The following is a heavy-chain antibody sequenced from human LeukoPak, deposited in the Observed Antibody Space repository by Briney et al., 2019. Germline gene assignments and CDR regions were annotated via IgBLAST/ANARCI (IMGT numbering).Heavy chain of an antibody. J-gene: IGHJ4*02. CDR1: GYTFTGYY. CDR2: INPNSGGT. D-gene: IGHD3-22*01. Sequence: GASVKVSCKASGYTFTGYYMHWGRQAPGQGVEWMGWINPNSGGTNYAQKFQGRVTMTRDTSISTAYMELSRLRSDDTAVYYCARDEELGYYDSSGYSFDYWGQGTLVTVSS. CDR3: ARDEELGYYDSSGYSFDY. V-gene: IGHV1-2*02.